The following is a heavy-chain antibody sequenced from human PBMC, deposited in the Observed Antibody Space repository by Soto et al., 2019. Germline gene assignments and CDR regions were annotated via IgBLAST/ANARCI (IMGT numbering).Heavy chain of an antibody. CDR3: AGDLAAAAY. J-gene: IGHJ4*02. CDR1: GYIFTNYY. Sequence: QVQLVQSGAEVKKPGASVNVSCKASGYIFTNYYIYCVRQAPGQGLEWMAIINPLPTSGSTNYSQKFQGRVTVTRDPSTSTVYLELSSLRSDDAAVYYSAGDLAAAAYWGQGPLVTVSS. D-gene: IGHD6-13*01. CDR2: INPLPTSGST. V-gene: IGHV1-46*01.